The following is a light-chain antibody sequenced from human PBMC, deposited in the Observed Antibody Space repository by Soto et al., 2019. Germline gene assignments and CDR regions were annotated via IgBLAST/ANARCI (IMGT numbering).Light chain of an antibody. V-gene: IGKV1-5*03. CDR2: KAC. Sequence: DIQMTQSPSTLSASVGDRVTISCRSSQSISTWLAWYQQKPGKAPKLLIYKACSLESGVPSRFSGSGSGTEFTLTISSLQPDDFATYYCQQYDSYWVTFGQGPKLEI. CDR1: QSISTW. CDR3: QQYDSYWVT. J-gene: IGKJ2*01.